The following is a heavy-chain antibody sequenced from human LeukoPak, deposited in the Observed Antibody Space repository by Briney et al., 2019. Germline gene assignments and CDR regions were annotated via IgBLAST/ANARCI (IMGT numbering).Heavy chain of an antibody. D-gene: IGHD4-17*01. J-gene: IGHJ4*02. CDR1: GYSISSGYY. V-gene: IGHV4-38-2*02. CDR2: IYHSGST. CDR3: ARTDYGDPFDY. Sequence: SETLSLTCTVSGYSISSGYYWGWIRQPPGKGLEWIGSIYHSGSTYYNPSLKSRVTISVDTSKNQFSLKLSSVTAADTAVYYCARTDYGDPFDYWGQGTLVTVSS.